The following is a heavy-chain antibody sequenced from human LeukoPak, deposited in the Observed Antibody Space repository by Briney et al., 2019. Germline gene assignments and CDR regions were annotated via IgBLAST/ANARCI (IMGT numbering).Heavy chain of an antibody. J-gene: IGHJ6*03. Sequence: GSLRLSCAASGFTFSNYWMSGVRQAPGKGLEWIGSIYSSGQSYYKVSLRSRVTMSVDTSKDLFSLKLTSVTAADTAVYYCARAPVSTAYLHYYSMDVWGKGTMVTVSS. CDR1: GFTFSNYW. V-gene: IGHV4-59*10. D-gene: IGHD3-16*01. CDR3: ARAPVSTAYLHYYSMDV. CDR2: IYSSGQS.